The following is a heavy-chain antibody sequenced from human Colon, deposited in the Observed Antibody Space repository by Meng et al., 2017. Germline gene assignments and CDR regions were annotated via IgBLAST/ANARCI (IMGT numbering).Heavy chain of an antibody. Sequence: GGSLRLSCAASGFTFDDYAMHWVRQAPGKGLEWVSGISWNSGSIGYADSVKGRFTISRDNAKNSLYLKMNSLRAEDTALYYCAKDIYRLVATIILDYGMDVWGQGTMVTVSS. J-gene: IGHJ6*02. V-gene: IGHV3-9*01. CDR1: GFTFDDYA. D-gene: IGHD5-12*01. CDR3: AKDIYRLVATIILDYGMDV. CDR2: ISWNSGSI.